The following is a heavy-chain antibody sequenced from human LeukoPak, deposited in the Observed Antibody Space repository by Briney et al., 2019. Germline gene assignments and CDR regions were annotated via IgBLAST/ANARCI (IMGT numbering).Heavy chain of an antibody. V-gene: IGHV3-66*01. J-gene: IGHJ6*02. D-gene: IGHD2-21*01. CDR2: IYSGGST. CDR3: ARVSPFCGGECYSEENGMDV. CDR1: GFTVSSNY. Sequence: TGGSLRLSCAASGFTVSSNYMSWVRQAPGKGLEWVSVIYSGGSTYYSDSVKGRFTISRDNPKNTLYLQMNSLRAEDTAVYYCARVSPFCGGECYSEENGMDVWGQGTTVTVSS.